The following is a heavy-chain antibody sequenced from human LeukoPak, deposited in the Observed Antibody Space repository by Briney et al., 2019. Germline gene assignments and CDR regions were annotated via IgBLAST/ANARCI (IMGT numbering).Heavy chain of an antibody. J-gene: IGHJ5*02. D-gene: IGHD3-22*01. V-gene: IGHV4-39*01. CDR3: ARHFHPETITMIVVVINAGFDP. Sequence: SETLSLTCTVSGGSISSSSYYWGWIRQPPGKGLEWIGSIYYSGSTYYNPSLKSRVTISVDTSKNQFSLKLSSVTAADTAVYYCARHFHPETITMIVVVINAGFDPWGQGTLVTVSS. CDR1: GGSISSSSYY. CDR2: IYYSGST.